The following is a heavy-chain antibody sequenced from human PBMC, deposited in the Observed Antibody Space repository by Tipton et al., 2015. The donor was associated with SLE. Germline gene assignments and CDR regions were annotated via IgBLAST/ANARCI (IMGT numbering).Heavy chain of an antibody. J-gene: IGHJ4*02. CDR2: IYYSGST. D-gene: IGHD1-26*01. V-gene: IGHV4-39*07. CDR3: ARENSGNFLPPNYFDY. CDR1: GGSISSSSYY. Sequence: TLSLTCTVSGGSISSSSYYWGWIRQPPGKGLEWIGSIYYSGSTYYNPSLKSRVTISVDTSKNQFSLKLSSVTAADTAVYYCARENSGNFLPPNYFDYWGQGALVTVSS.